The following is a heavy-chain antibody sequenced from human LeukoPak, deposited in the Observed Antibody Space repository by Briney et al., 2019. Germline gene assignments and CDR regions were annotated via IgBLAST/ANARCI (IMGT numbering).Heavy chain of an antibody. CDR3: ASAYSYGYFDY. CDR2: IYSGGST. V-gene: IGHV3-66*02. CDR1: GFTVSSNY. J-gene: IGHJ4*02. Sequence: GGSLRLSCAASGFTVSSNYMSWVRQAPGKGLEWVSVIYSGGSTYYADSVKGRFTISRDNSKNTLYLQMNSLRAEDTAVYYCASAYSYGYFDYWGQGTLVTVSS. D-gene: IGHD5-18*01.